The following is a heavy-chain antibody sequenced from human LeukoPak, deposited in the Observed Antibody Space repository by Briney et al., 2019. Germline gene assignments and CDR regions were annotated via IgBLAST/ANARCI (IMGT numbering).Heavy chain of an antibody. J-gene: IGHJ6*02. V-gene: IGHV3-7*01. CDR3: ARDLDSSGWYEYAY. D-gene: IGHD6-19*01. Sequence: GGSLRLSCAASGFTFSSFWMGWVRQAPGKGLEWVANIKQDGSEKKYVDSVKGRFTISRDNAKNSLYLQMNSLRAEDTAVYYCARDLDSSGWYEYAYWGQGTTVTVSS. CDR1: GFTFSSFW. CDR2: IKQDGSEK.